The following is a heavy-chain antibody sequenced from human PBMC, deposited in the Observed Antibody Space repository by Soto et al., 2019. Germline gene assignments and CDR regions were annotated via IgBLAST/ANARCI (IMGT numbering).Heavy chain of an antibody. V-gene: IGHV1-46*01. J-gene: IGHJ4*02. D-gene: IGHD2-15*01. CDR2: INPSCGTT. CDR1: GYTFARYN. Sequence: GASVNVSCKSSGYTFARYNVHWVRQAPGQGLEWMAIINPSCGTTYYVQKFEGRVTLTTDTSTSTVYMELSSLRSDDTAVYYCARVRGGGSEYFFDYWGQGTLVTVSS. CDR3: ARVRGGGSEYFFDY.